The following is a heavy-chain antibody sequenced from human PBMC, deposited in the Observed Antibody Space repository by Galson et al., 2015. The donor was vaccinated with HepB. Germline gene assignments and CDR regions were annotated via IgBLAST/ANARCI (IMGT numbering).Heavy chain of an antibody. V-gene: IGHV1-69*10. CDR2: IIPLLGTG. CDR1: GGTVSSYA. CDR3: ARWYSSGWYEDY. D-gene: IGHD6-19*01. Sequence: SVKVSCKASGGTVSSYAISWVRQAPGQGLEWMGGIIPLLGTGRYAQKFQGRVTITADKSTSTVYMELSSLRSEDPAVYFCARWYSSGWYEDYWGQGTLVTVSS. J-gene: IGHJ4*02.